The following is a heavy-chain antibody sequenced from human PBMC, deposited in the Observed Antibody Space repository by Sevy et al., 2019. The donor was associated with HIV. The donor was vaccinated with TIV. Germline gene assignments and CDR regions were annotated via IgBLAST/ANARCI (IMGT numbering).Heavy chain of an antibody. Sequence: GGSLRLSCAASGFTFSSYEMNWVRQAPGKGLEWVSYISSSGSTIYYADSVKGRFTISRDNARNSLYRQMNSLRAEDTAVYYCARGAPYYDFWSGRVHFDYWGQGTLVTVSS. J-gene: IGHJ4*02. CDR2: ISSSGSTI. D-gene: IGHD3-3*01. CDR3: ARGAPYYDFWSGRVHFDY. CDR1: GFTFSSYE. V-gene: IGHV3-48*03.